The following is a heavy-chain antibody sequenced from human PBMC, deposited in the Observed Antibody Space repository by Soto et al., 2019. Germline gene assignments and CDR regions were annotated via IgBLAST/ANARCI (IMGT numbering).Heavy chain of an antibody. D-gene: IGHD6-19*01. CDR3: AGWYYCDYFDY. CDR2: ISGSATST. Sequence: EVQLLESGGGLVQPGGSRRLSCAASGFTFSSYVMSWVRQAPGKGLEWVSSISGSATSTYYADSVKGRFTISRDNSRNTLYLQMNNLGAEDTAIYYCAGWYYCDYFDYWGQGTLVTVSS. J-gene: IGHJ4*02. V-gene: IGHV3-23*01. CDR1: GFTFSSYV.